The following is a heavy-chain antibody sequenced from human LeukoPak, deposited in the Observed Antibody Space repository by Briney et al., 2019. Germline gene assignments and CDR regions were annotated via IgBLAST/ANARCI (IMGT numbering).Heavy chain of an antibody. CDR1: GYSFINYW. Sequence: GESLKISCKGSGYSFINYWIGWVRQMPGKGLEWMGIIYPDDPDIRYSPSFQGQVTISADKSNSTANLQWSSLRASDTAMYYCAIVKTGDYYYFDYWGQGTLVTVSS. V-gene: IGHV5-51*01. CDR2: IYPDDPDI. J-gene: IGHJ4*02. CDR3: AIVKTGDYYYFDY. D-gene: IGHD7-27*01.